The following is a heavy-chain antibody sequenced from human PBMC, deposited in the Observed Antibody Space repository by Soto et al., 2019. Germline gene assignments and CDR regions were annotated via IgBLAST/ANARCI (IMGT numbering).Heavy chain of an antibody. D-gene: IGHD3-22*01. CDR1: GYTFTSYG. J-gene: IGHJ5*02. CDR2: ISAYNGNT. V-gene: IGHV1-18*01. CDR3: ARDSSGYYYRGNWFDP. Sequence: QVQLVQSGAEVKKPGASVKVSCKASGYTFTSYGISWVRQAPGQGLEWMGWISAYNGNTNYAQKRQGRVTMTTDTSTSTAYMELRRLRSDDTAVYYCARDSSGYYYRGNWFDPWGQGILVTVSS.